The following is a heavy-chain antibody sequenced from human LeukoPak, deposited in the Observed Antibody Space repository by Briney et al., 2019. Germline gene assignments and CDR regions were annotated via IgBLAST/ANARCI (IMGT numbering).Heavy chain of an antibody. Sequence: GRSLRLSCAASGFTFSSYSMNWVRQAPGKGLEWVSSISSSSSYIYYADSVKGRFTISRDNAKKSLYLQMNSLRAEDTAVYYCARGSNWGYRVQVYYFDYWGQGTLVTVSS. CDR3: ARGSNWGYRVQVYYFDY. D-gene: IGHD7-27*01. CDR1: GFTFSSYS. V-gene: IGHV3-21*01. J-gene: IGHJ4*02. CDR2: ISSSSSYI.